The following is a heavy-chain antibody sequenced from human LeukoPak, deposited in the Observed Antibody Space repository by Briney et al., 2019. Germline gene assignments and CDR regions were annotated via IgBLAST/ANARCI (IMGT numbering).Heavy chain of an antibody. CDR1: GGSVSSGSYY. J-gene: IGHJ5*02. CDR3: ASVLGFLYGANWFDP. D-gene: IGHD3-10*01. V-gene: IGHV4-61*01. CDR2: IYDSGNT. Sequence: SETLSLTCTVSGGSVSSGSYYWICIRQPPGKGLEWNGYIYDSGNTNYSPSLKSRVNISVDTSKNQFSLKLSSVTAADTAVYYCASVLGFLYGANWFDPWGQGTLVTVSS.